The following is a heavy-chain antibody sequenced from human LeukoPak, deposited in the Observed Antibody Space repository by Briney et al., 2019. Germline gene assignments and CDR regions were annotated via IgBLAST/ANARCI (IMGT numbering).Heavy chain of an antibody. Sequence: GGSLRLSCAASGFTFTNYAMHWVRQAPGKWLEWVAVISYDGTNKYYADSVKGRFTISRDSSRNTLFLHMNTLRAEDTAIYYCAKDRTVGASYWYFDLWGRGTLVTVSS. CDR1: GFTFTNYA. CDR2: ISYDGTNK. V-gene: IGHV3-30*04. J-gene: IGHJ2*01. D-gene: IGHD1-26*01. CDR3: AKDRTVGASYWYFDL.